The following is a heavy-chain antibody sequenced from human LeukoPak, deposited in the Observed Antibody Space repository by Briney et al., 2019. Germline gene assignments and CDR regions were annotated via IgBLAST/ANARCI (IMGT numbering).Heavy chain of an antibody. D-gene: IGHD3-3*01. Sequence: ASVTVSCTASGGTFSSYAISWVRQAPGQGLEWMGRINPNSGGTNYAQKFQGRVTMTRDTSISTAYMELSRLRSDDTAVYYCARDDLDDFWSGYYRHFDYWGQGTLVTVSS. J-gene: IGHJ4*02. CDR1: GGTFSSYA. V-gene: IGHV1-2*06. CDR3: ARDDLDDFWSGYYRHFDY. CDR2: INPNSGGT.